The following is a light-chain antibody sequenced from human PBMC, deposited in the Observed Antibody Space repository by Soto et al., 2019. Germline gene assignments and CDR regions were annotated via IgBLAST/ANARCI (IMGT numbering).Light chain of an antibody. J-gene: IGKJ1*01. CDR3: QQARDYPWT. V-gene: IGKV1-5*03. CDR2: EAP. CDR1: QSINSS. Sequence: DIRMTQSPSTLSASVGDRVTITCRASQSINSSLAWYQQKPGKAPKLLIYEAPNLESGVPSRFSGSGSGTEFTLTISSLQPDDFATYYCQQARDYPWTFGQGTKVDSK.